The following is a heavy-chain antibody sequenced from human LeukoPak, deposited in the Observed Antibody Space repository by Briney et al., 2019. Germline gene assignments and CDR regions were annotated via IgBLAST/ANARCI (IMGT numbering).Heavy chain of an antibody. CDR3: ASQTVTRSYYYYYYGMDV. D-gene: IGHD4-17*01. CDR2: IIPIFGTA. J-gene: IGHJ6*04. V-gene: IGHV1-69*06. CDR1: GGIFSSYA. Sequence: SVKVSCKASGGIFSSYAISWVRQAPGQGLEWMGGIIPIFGTANYAQKFQGRVTITADKSTSTAYMELSSLRSEDTAVYYYASQTVTRSYYYYYYGMDVWGKGTTVTVSS.